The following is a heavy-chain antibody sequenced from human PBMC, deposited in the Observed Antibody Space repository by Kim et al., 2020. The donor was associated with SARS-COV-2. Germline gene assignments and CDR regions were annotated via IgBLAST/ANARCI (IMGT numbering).Heavy chain of an antibody. V-gene: IGHV6-1*01. D-gene: IGHD6-6*01. J-gene: IGHJ4*02. Sequence: YNDYAESVKSRIPITPDTSKNQFSLQLNSVTTEDTAVYYCARDSVRHFDYWGQGTLVTVSS. CDR3: ARDSVRHFDY. CDR2: YN.